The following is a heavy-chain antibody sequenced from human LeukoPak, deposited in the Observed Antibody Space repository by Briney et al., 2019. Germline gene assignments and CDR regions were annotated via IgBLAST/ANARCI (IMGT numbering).Heavy chain of an antibody. D-gene: IGHD5-18*01. Sequence: ASVKVSCKASGYTFTGYYMHWVRQAPGQGLEWMGWISAYNGNTNYAQKLQGRVTMTTDTSTSTAYMELRSLRSDDTAVYYCARDVDTAMVPIDYWGQGTLVTVSS. J-gene: IGHJ4*02. CDR3: ARDVDTAMVPIDY. CDR1: GYTFTGYY. CDR2: ISAYNGNT. V-gene: IGHV1-18*04.